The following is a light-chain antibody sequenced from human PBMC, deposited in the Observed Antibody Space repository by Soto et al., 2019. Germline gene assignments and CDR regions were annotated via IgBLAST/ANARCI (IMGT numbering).Light chain of an antibody. V-gene: IGKV3-15*01. Sequence: EIVMTQSPATLSVSPGERATLSCRASQSVASNLAWYQQKPGQSPRLLIHGADTRATGIPARFSGSGSGTEFTLTISSLQSEDFAVYYCQPYNHWPSFGQGTNLEIK. CDR3: QPYNHWPS. CDR1: QSVASN. J-gene: IGKJ2*01. CDR2: GAD.